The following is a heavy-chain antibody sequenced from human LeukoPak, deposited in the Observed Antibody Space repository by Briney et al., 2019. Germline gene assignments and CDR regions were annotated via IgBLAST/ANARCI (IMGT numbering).Heavy chain of an antibody. D-gene: IGHD3-10*01. J-gene: IGHJ4*02. V-gene: IGHV3-9*01. CDR3: AKTRGSGSYIKVDFDY. CDR2: ISWNSGSI. Sequence: GGSLRLSCAASGFTFDDYAMHWVRQAPGKGLEWVSGISWNSGSIGYADSVKGRFTISRDNAKNSLYLQMNSLRAEDTALYYCAKTRGSGSYIKVDFDYWGQGTLVTVSS. CDR1: GFTFDDYA.